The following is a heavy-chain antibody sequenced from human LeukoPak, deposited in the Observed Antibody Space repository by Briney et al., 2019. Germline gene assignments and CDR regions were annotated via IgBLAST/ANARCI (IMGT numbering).Heavy chain of an antibody. J-gene: IGHJ2*01. CDR3: ASRNDYSNYGTPRDWYFDL. CDR2: IIPIFGTA. V-gene: IGHV1-69*05. Sequence: SVKVSCKTSGGTFSSYAISWVRQAPGQGLEWMGRIIPIFGTANYAQKFQGRVTITTDESTSTAYMELSSLRSEDTAVYYCASRNDYSNYGTPRDWYFDLWGRGTLVTVSS. CDR1: GGTFSSYA. D-gene: IGHD4-11*01.